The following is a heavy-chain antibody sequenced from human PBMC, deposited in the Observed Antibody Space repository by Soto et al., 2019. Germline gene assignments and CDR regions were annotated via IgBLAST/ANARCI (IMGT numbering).Heavy chain of an antibody. CDR3: AAWDISNI. V-gene: IGHV3-7*01. CDR2: INPEGNAK. J-gene: IGHJ4*02. CDR1: GFSINTYW. D-gene: IGHD2-15*01. Sequence: PGGSLRLSCSGFGFSINTYWMNWIRQTPGKGLEWVANINPEGNAKIYVDPVKGRFFVSRDNTRNSLDLQMTSLRVEDSAIYFCAAWDISNIWGQGILVTVSS.